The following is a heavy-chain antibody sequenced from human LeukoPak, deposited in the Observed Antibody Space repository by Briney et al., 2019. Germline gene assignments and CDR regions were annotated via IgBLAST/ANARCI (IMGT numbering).Heavy chain of an antibody. Sequence: GGSLRLSCAASGFTFSSYAMHWVRQAPGKGLEYVSAISSNGGSTYYANSVKGRFTISRDNSKNTLYLQMGSLRAEDMAVYYRARDAITAKDYYDSSGYYPDYWGQGTLVTVSS. CDR3: ARDAITAKDYYDSSGYYPDY. CDR1: GFTFSSYA. D-gene: IGHD3-22*01. V-gene: IGHV3-64*01. J-gene: IGHJ4*02. CDR2: ISSNGGST.